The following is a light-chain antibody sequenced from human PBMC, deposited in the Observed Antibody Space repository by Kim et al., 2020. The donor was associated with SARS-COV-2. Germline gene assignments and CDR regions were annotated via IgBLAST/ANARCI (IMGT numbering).Light chain of an antibody. Sequence: RVTISCTGSSSNIGAGYDVHWYQQLPGTAPKLLIYGNNNRPSGVPDRFSGSKSGTSASLAITGLQAEDEADYYCQSYDSSLSGVIFGGGTKVTVL. CDR2: GNN. CDR3: QSYDSSLSGVI. CDR1: SSNIGAGYD. J-gene: IGLJ2*01. V-gene: IGLV1-40*01.